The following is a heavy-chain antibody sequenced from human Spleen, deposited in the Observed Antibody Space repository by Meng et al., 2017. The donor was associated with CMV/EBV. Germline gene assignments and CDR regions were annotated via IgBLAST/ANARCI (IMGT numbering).Heavy chain of an antibody. CDR2: IYWNDDK. V-gene: IGHV2-5*01. D-gene: IGHD3-22*01. CDR1: GFSLNTIGLG. J-gene: IGHJ3*02. Sequence: SGPTLVKPTQTLTLTCTFSGFSLNTIGLGVVWIRQPPGKALEWLALIYWNDDKRYSPALKNRLSISKDTSNNQVVLTMANMDPVDTATYSCAHTPYDPSGYSPAFHIWGQGTMVTVSS. CDR3: AHTPYDPSGYSPAFHI.